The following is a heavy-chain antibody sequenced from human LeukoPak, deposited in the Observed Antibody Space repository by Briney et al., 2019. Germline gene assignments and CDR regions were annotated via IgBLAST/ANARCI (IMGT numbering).Heavy chain of an antibody. CDR3: ARGGAHGMDV. J-gene: IGHJ6*02. D-gene: IGHD1-26*01. CDR2: ISGVADVI. CDR1: GFTFSDYY. Sequence: GGSLGLSCAASGFTFSDYYMTWVRQVPGKGLEWVSYISGVADVIYYGDSVKGRFTISRDNAKSSVYLQMNSLRDEDTAVYYCARGGAHGMDVWGQGTTVTVSS. V-gene: IGHV3-11*01.